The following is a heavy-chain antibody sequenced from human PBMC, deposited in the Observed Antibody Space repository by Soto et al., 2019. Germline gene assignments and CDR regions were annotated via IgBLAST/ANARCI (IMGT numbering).Heavy chain of an antibody. CDR1: GFTFSSYS. J-gene: IGHJ4*02. Sequence: PVGSLRLSCAASGFTFSSYSMNWVRQAPGKGLEWVSSISSSSSYIYYTDSVKGRFTISRDNAKNSLYLQMNSLRAEDTAVYYCARDFYDSSGYHYVAYWGQGTLVTVSS. D-gene: IGHD3-22*01. CDR2: ISSSSSYI. CDR3: ARDFYDSSGYHYVAY. V-gene: IGHV3-21*01.